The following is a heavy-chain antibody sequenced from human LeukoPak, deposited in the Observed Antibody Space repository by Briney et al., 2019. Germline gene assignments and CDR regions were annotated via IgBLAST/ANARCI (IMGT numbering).Heavy chain of an antibody. CDR2: ISVYNGNT. J-gene: IGHJ4*02. D-gene: IGHD2-15*01. CDR1: GYTFSSSG. V-gene: IGHV1-18*04. CDR3: ARDCSGATCSFDD. Sequence: GASVKVSCRASGYTFSSSGISWVRQAPGQGLEWVGWISVYNGNTKYVEKLQGRVTMTTDTSTSTAYLELFSLRSDDTAVYYCARDCSGATCSFDDWGQGTLVTVSS.